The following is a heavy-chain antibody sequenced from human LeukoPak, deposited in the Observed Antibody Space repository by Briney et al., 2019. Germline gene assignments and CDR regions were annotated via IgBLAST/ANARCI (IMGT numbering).Heavy chain of an antibody. J-gene: IGHJ5*02. CDR3: ARGRPVLLWFGEPSNWFDP. CDR1: GGSFSGYY. V-gene: IGHV4-34*01. D-gene: IGHD3-10*01. CDR2: LNHSGST. Sequence: SETLSLTCAVYGGSFSGYYWSWIRQPPGKGLEWIGELNHSGSTNYNPSLKSRVTISVDTSKNQFSLKLSSVTAADTAVYYCARGRPVLLWFGEPSNWFDPWGQGTLVTVSS.